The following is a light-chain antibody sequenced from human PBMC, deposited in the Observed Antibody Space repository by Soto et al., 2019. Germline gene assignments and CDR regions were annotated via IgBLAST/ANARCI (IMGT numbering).Light chain of an antibody. J-gene: IGLJ1*01. CDR3: QVWDRDSDHYV. V-gene: IGLV3-21*04. CDR1: NIGSKS. CDR2: YDS. Sequence: SYELTQPPSVSVAPGKTAWITCGGNNIGSKSVHWYQQRPGQAPVVVMYYDSDRPSGIPERFSASKSENTATLTISRVEAGDEADYYCQVWDRDSDHYVFGTGTKVTVL.